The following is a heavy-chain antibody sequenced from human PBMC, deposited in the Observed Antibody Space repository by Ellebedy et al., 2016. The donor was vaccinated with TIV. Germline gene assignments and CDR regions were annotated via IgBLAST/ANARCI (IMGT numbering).Heavy chain of an antibody. CDR1: GFTFHDYS. CDR3: ARDHRWGFDY. D-gene: IGHD7-27*01. J-gene: IGHJ4*02. V-gene: IGHV3-48*01. Sequence: GESLKISXAASGFTFHDYSMNWVRQAPGKGPEWIAYVRGGGSPIYYADAVQGRFTISRDNVKNSLYLQMNSLTAEDTAVYYCARDHRWGFDYWGQGTLVIVSS. CDR2: VRGGGSPI.